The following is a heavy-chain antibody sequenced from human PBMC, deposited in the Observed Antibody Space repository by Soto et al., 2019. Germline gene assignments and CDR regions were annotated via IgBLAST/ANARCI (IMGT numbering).Heavy chain of an antibody. CDR3: ARGGKYIYAMDV. D-gene: IGHD3-16*01. CDR2: MKGDGSST. J-gene: IGHJ6*02. V-gene: IGHV3-74*01. Sequence: EEPLVESGGGLVQPGGSLRLACAASGFTFSDYWMHWVRQAPGKGLVWVSRMKGDGSSTRQAESMEGRFTISRDNAKSTLYLQMNILRAEDTAVYYCARGGKYIYAMDVWGQGTPVTVSS. CDR1: GFTFSDYW.